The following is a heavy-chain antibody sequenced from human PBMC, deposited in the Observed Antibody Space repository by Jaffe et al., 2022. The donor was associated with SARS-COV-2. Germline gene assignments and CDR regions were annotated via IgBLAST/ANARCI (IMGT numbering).Heavy chain of an antibody. CDR1: GFTFSSYA. J-gene: IGHJ4*02. D-gene: IGHD5-18*01. V-gene: IGHV3-23*01. CDR2: ISGSGGST. CDR3: ASSDTAMTYYFDY. Sequence: EVQLLESGGGLVQPGGSLRLSCAASGFTFSSYAMSWVRQAPGKGLEWVSAISGSGGSTYYADSVKGRFTISRDNSKNTLYLQMNSLRAEDTAVYYCASSDTAMTYYFDYWGQGTLVTVSS.